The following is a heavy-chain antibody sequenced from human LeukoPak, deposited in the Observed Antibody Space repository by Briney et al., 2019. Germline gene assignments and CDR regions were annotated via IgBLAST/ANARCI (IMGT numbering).Heavy chain of an antibody. CDR1: GYTFTSYD. Sequence: ASVKVSCKTSGYTFTSYDINWVRQAAGQGLEFMAWMNPKSNNIGYAQKFQGRVTITRDTSINTAYMEVSSLTSEDTAVYYCARGLQNGDDSSGYYGFWGQGTLVTVAS. J-gene: IGHJ4*02. CDR3: ARGLQNGDDSSGYYGF. V-gene: IGHV1-8*03. CDR2: MNPKSNNI. D-gene: IGHD3-22*01.